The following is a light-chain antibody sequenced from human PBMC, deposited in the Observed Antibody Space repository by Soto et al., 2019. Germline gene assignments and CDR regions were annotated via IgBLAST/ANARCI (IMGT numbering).Light chain of an antibody. J-gene: IGKJ3*01. CDR3: QQRSNWPPFT. Sequence: EIVLTQSPATLSLSPGERATLSCRASQSVSSYLVWYQQKPGQAPRLLIYDASTRATGIPARFSGSGSGTDFTLTISSLEPEDCAVYYCQQRSNWPPFTFGPGTKVDIK. V-gene: IGKV3-11*01. CDR1: QSVSSY. CDR2: DAS.